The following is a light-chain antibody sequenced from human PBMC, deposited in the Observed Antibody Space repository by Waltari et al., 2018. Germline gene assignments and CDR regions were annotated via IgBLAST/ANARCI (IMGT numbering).Light chain of an antibody. CDR2: SDD. Sequence: QSVLTQPPSVSAGPRQRVTISCSGRNSNIGTNAVNWYQPFPGKAPKLLVYSDDLLPSGVSDRFSGSKSGTSGSLAISGLQSEDEADYYCSSWDDSLNAWVFGGGTKLTVL. V-gene: IGLV1-36*01. CDR1: NSNIGTNA. CDR3: SSWDDSLNAWV. J-gene: IGLJ3*02.